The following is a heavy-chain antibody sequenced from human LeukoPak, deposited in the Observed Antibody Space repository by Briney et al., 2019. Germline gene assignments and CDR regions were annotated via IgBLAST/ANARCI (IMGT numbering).Heavy chain of an antibody. D-gene: IGHD3-10*01. CDR3: ARGSDYYDV. V-gene: IGHV3-74*01. CDR1: GFNFNIYW. Sequence: GGSLRLSCAASGFNFNIYWMHWVRHAPGEGLVWVSRINSDGSNTAYADSVKGRFTISRDNAKNMFHLQMTSLRVEDTAVYYCARGSDYYDVWGQGTMVTVSS. J-gene: IGHJ3*01. CDR2: INSDGSNT.